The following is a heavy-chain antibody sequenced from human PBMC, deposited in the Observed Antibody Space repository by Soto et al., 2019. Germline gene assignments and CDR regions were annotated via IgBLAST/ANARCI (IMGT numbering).Heavy chain of an antibody. Sequence: ASVKVSCKASGYTFTGYYMHWVRQAPGQGLEWMGWINPNSGGTNYAQEFQGWVTMTRDTSISTAYMELSRLRSDDTAVYYCARDWSQELQRNLFDPWGQRTLVTVSA. CDR3: ARDWSQELQRNLFDP. CDR2: INPNSGGT. CDR1: GYTFTGYY. V-gene: IGHV1-2*04. D-gene: IGHD1-1*01. J-gene: IGHJ5*02.